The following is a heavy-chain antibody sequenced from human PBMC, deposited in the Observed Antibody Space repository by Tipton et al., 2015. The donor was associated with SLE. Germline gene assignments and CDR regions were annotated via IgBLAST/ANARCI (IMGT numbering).Heavy chain of an antibody. CDR1: GYSISSGYY. J-gene: IGHJ5*02. V-gene: IGHV4-38-2*02. CDR3: ARDGFCRNGVCYRNWFDP. CDR2: IFHDGST. Sequence: TLSLTCAVSGYSISSGYYWGWIRQPPGKGLEWIGSIFHDGSTFNNPSLRSRVTISIDTSNNQFSLRLSSVTAADTAVYYCARDGFCRNGVCYRNWFDPWGQGTPVTVSS. D-gene: IGHD2-8*01.